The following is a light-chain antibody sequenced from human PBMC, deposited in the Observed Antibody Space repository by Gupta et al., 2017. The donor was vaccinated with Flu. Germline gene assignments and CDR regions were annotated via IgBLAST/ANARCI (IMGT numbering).Light chain of an antibody. CDR3: QQSDSTPHT. Sequence: DIQMTQSPSSLSASVGDRVTITCRASQSISSYLNRYQQKPGKAPKLLIYAASSLQSGVPSRFSGSGSGTDFTLTIISLQPEDFATYYCQQSDSTPHTFGHGTKVDIK. J-gene: IGKJ3*01. CDR2: AAS. V-gene: IGKV1-39*01. CDR1: QSISSY.